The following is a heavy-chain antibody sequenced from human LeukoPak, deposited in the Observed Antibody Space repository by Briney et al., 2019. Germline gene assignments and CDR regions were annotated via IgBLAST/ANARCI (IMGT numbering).Heavy chain of an antibody. V-gene: IGHV1-69*04. D-gene: IGHD4-11*01. CDR1: GGTFTIYA. CDR2: IVPILGIA. CDR3: ARGDYSNYPAPREYYYYGMDV. Sequence: SGTVSCTASGGTFTIYATSWVGRAPRQGQEWMGRIVPILGIANYAQKLQSRVTITADKSTSTAYMELSSLRSENTAVYYCARGDYSNYPAPREYYYYGMDVWGRGTAVTVSS. J-gene: IGHJ6*02.